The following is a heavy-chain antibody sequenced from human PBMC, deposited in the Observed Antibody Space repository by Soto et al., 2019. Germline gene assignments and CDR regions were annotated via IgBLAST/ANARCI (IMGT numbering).Heavy chain of an antibody. CDR1: GYTFTSYG. J-gene: IGHJ6*03. Sequence: ASVKVSCKASGYTFTSYGISWVRQAPGQGLEWMGWISAYNGNTNYAQKLQGRVTMTTDTSTSTAYMELRSLRSDDTAVYYCARVLGDYEIYYYMDVWGKGTTVTVSS. CDR3: ARVLGDYEIYYYMDV. CDR2: ISAYNGNT. V-gene: IGHV1-18*01. D-gene: IGHD4-17*01.